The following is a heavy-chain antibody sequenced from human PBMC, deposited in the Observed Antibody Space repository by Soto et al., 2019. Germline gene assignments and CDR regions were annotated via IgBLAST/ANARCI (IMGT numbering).Heavy chain of an antibody. J-gene: IGHJ4*02. CDR3: ARGGYYDSLAYLF. CDR1: GGSISSHY. D-gene: IGHD3-22*01. Sequence: QVQLQESGPGLVKPSETLSLTCSVSGGSISSHYWSWIRQPQGKGREWIGYIYNTWNTNYNPSLKSRVTISVDTSKNQFSLTFNSLTAADTAVYYCARGGYYDSLAYLFWGQGTLVTVSS. V-gene: IGHV4-59*11. CDR2: IYNTWNT.